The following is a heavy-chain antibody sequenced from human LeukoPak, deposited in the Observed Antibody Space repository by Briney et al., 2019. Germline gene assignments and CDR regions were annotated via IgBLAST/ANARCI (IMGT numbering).Heavy chain of an antibody. V-gene: IGHV3-33*01. CDR3: ARVHFSSSPYFDY. CDR1: GFTFSYYG. J-gene: IGHJ4*02. D-gene: IGHD6-6*01. CDR2: IWYDGSNK. Sequence: PGGSLRLSCAASGFTFSYYGMRWVRQAPGKGLEWVAVIWYDGSNKYYADSVKGRFTISRDNSKNTLYLQMNSLRAKDTAVYYCARVHFSSSPYFDYWGQGTLVTVSS.